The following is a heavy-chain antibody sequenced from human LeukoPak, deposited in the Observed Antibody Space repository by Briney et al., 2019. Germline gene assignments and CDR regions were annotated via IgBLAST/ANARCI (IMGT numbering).Heavy chain of an antibody. CDR1: GFTFNTHA. CDR2: LTRTGRTT. CDR3: AKDHPNVYEASGSYYKMKGDF. Sequence: PGGSLRLSCAASGFTFNTHAMSWVRQAPEKGLEWVSSLTRTGRTTYYADSVKGRFTISRDNLKNTVYLQMNSLRGEDTAIYYCAKDHPNVYEASGSYYKMKGDFWGQGTLVTVSS. J-gene: IGHJ4*02. D-gene: IGHD3-10*01. V-gene: IGHV3-23*01.